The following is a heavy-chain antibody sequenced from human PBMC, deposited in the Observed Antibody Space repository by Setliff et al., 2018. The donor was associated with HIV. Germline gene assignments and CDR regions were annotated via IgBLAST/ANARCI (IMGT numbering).Heavy chain of an antibody. D-gene: IGHD5-12*01. CDR2: VCTSGNT. CDR1: GGSIRSGSYC. J-gene: IGHJ4*02. Sequence: SETLSLTCTVSGGSIRSGSYCWSWIRQPAGKGLEWIAHVCTSGNTNYNPSLNRRVTISVDTSQNQISLKVNFVNAADTAVHYCASEAGDGYGPLRYYFASWGQGTLVTVSS. CDR3: ASEAGDGYGPLRYYFAS. V-gene: IGHV4-61*09.